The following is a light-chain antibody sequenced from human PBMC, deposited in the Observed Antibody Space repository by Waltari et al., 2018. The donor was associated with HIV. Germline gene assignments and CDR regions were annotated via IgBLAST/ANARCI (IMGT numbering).Light chain of an antibody. J-gene: IGLJ2*01. CDR3: EAWDSSVSAVV. Sequence: QSVLTQPPSVSAAPGQKVTFSCSGSSSHLGNNFVSWYQQPQRTAPKLLIYDNNKRPSGIPDRFSGSKSGTSATLVITGLQTGDEADYYCEAWDSSVSAVVFGGGTKLTVL. CDR2: DNN. CDR1: SSHLGNNF. V-gene: IGLV1-51*01.